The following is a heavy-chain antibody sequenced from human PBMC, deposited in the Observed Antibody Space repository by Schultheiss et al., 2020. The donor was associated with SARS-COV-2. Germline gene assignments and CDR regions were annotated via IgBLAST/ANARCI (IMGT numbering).Heavy chain of an antibody. D-gene: IGHD2-15*01. V-gene: IGHV4-30-4*08. Sequence: SETLSLTCTVSGGSISSGGYYWSWIRQHPGKGLEWIGEIYHSGSTNYNPSLKSRVTISVDKSKNQFSLKLSSVTAADTAVYYCAREDRGGGNLWHYWGQGTLVTVSS. CDR2: IYHSGST. CDR3: AREDRGGGNLWHY. J-gene: IGHJ4*02. CDR1: GGSISSGGYY.